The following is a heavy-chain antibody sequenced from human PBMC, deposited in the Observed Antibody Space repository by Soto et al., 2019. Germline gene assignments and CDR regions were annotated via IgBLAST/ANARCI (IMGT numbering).Heavy chain of an antibody. CDR2: IFSNDEK. J-gene: IGHJ5*02. Sequence: GATLVNPTDPFTLTCTSSGFSLNNARMGVSWIRQPPGKALEWLAHIFSNDEKSHSTSLKSRLTISKDTSKSQVVLTMTNMDPVDTATYFCARIWNDIPHNWFDPWGQGILVTVSS. CDR1: GFSLNNARMG. V-gene: IGHV2-26*01. D-gene: IGHD2-8*01. CDR3: ARIWNDIPHNWFDP.